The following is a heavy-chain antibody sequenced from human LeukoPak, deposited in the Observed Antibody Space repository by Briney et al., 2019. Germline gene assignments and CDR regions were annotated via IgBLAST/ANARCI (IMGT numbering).Heavy chain of an antibody. V-gene: IGHV4-59*12. Sequence: PSETLSLTCTVSGGSISSYYWSWIRQPPGKGLEWIGYIYYSGSTNYNPSLKSRVTISVDTSKNQFSLKLSSVTAADTAVYYCARTPTRRHDFDYWGQGTLVTVSS. D-gene: IGHD2-15*01. CDR2: IYYSGST. CDR1: GGSISSYY. J-gene: IGHJ4*02. CDR3: ARTPTRRHDFDY.